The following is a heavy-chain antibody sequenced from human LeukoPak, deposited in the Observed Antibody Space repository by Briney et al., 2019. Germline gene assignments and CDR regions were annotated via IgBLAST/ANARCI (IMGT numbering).Heavy chain of an antibody. CDR3: ARGILTGYSIDY. V-gene: IGHV1-46*01. D-gene: IGHD3-9*01. Sequence: GASVKVSCKASGYTFTSYYMHWVRQAPGQGLEWMGIINPSGGSTSYAQKFQGRVTMTRNTSISTAYMELSSLRSEDTAVYYCARGILTGYSIDYWGQGTLVTVSS. J-gene: IGHJ4*02. CDR2: INPSGGST. CDR1: GYTFTSYY.